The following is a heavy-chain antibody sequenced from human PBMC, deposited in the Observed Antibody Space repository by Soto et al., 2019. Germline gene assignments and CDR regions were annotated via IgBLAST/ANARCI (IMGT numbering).Heavy chain of an antibody. CDR2: INPESTTI. D-gene: IGHD2-15*01. V-gene: IGHV3-74*01. Sequence: EAQLVESGGGLVQPGGSLRLSCTGSGIDLSIYWMHWVRQAPGKGLVGVSRINPESTTISYADAVKGRFTISRDNAENTLFWHMNSLSAEDTGVYYCTKDTFGGRESWGQGTLVTVSS. CDR1: GIDLSIYW. J-gene: IGHJ5*02. CDR3: TKDTFGGRES.